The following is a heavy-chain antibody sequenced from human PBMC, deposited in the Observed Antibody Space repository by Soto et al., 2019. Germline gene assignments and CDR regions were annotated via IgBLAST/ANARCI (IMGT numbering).Heavy chain of an antibody. V-gene: IGHV1-69*01. J-gene: IGHJ6*02. D-gene: IGHD2-15*01. CDR1: GGTFSSYA. CDR3: ARTKDIVMVVADNSYGMDV. Sequence: QVQLVQSGAEVKKPGSSVKVSCKASGGTFSSYASSWVRQAPGQGLEWMGGIIPIFGTANYAQKFQGRVTINADESTSTAYMELSSLRPEDTAVDYCARTKDIVMVVADNSYGMDVWGQGTTVTVSS. CDR2: IIPIFGTA.